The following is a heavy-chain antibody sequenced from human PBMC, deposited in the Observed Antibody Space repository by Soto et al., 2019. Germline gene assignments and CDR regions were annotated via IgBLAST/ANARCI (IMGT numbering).Heavy chain of an antibody. Sequence: HPGGSLRLSCTASGFTFGDYAMSWFRQAPGKGLEWVGFIRSKAYGGTTEYAASVKGRFTISRDDSKSIAYLQMNSLKTEDTAVYYCTRDYGYYDYVWGSYRPPVDAFDIWGQGTMVTVS. D-gene: IGHD3-16*02. CDR1: GFTFGDYA. CDR3: TRDYGYYDYVWGSYRPPVDAFDI. J-gene: IGHJ3*02. CDR2: IRSKAYGGTT. V-gene: IGHV3-49*03.